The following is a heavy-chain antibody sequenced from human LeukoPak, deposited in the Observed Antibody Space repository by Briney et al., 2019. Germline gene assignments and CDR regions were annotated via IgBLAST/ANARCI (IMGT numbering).Heavy chain of an antibody. CDR2: INHSGST. CDR1: GGSFSGYY. V-gene: IGHV4-34*01. Sequence: SETLSLTCAVYGGSFSGYYWSWIRQPPGKGLEWIGEINHSGSTNYNPSLKSRVTISVDTSKNQFSLKLSSVTAADTAVYYCARGISPSDIVFRYCSSTSCYGGWFDPWGQGTLVTASS. D-gene: IGHD2-2*01. J-gene: IGHJ5*02. CDR3: ARGISPSDIVFRYCSSTSCYGGWFDP.